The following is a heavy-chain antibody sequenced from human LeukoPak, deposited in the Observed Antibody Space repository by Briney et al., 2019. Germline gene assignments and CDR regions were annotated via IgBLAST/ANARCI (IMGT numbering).Heavy chain of an antibody. CDR3: AYRVDYGDYLFDY. V-gene: IGHV4-34*01. Sequence: PSETLSLTCAVYGGSFSGYYWSWIRQPPGKGLEWIGEINHSGSTNYNPSLKSRVTISVDTSKNQFSLKLSSVTAADTAVYYCAYRVDYGDYLFDYWGQGTLVTVSS. J-gene: IGHJ4*02. CDR1: GGSFSGYY. D-gene: IGHD4-17*01. CDR2: INHSGST.